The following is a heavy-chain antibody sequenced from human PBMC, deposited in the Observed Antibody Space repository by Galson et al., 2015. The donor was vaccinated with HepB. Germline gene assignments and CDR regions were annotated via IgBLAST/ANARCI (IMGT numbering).Heavy chain of an antibody. D-gene: IGHD3-22*01. CDR1: GYTFTSYA. J-gene: IGHJ3*02. Sequence: QSGAEVKKPGASVKVSCKASGYTFTSYAMNWVRQAPGQGLEWMGWINTNTGNPTYAQGFTGRFVFSLDASVSTAYLQISSLKAEDTAVYYCARDRIQYYYDSEDAFDIWGQGTMVTVSS. CDR3: ARDRIQYYYDSEDAFDI. CDR2: INTNTGNP. V-gene: IGHV7-4-1*02.